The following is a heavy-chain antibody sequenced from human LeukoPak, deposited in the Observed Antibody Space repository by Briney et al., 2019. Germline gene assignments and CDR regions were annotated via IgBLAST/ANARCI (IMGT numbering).Heavy chain of an antibody. CDR2: IYYSGST. CDR1: GGSISSYY. CDR3: ARGRYNWNDPPFDY. V-gene: IGHV4-59*01. J-gene: IGHJ4*02. Sequence: SETLSLTCTVSGGSISSYYWSWIRQPPGKGLEWIGYIYYSGSTNYNPSLKSRVTISVDTSKNQFSLKLSSVTAADTAVYYCARGRYNWNDPPFDYWGQGTLVTVSS. D-gene: IGHD1-20*01.